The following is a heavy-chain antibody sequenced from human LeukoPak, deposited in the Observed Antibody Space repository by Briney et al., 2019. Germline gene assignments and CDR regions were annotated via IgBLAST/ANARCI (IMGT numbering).Heavy chain of an antibody. CDR3: ARDNGDYPAIFDS. CDR2: IYYSGST. CDR1: GVSFISGGYY. V-gene: IGHV4-31*11. J-gene: IGHJ4*02. D-gene: IGHD4-17*01. Sequence: PSETLSLTCAVSGVSFISGGYYWSWIRQHPGKGLEWIGFIYYSGSTYYNPSLKSRVTISVDTSKNQFSLKLSSVTAADTAVYYCARDNGDYPAIFDSWGQGTLVTVSS.